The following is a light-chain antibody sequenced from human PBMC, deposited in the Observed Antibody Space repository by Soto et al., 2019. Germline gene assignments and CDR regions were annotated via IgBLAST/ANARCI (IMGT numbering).Light chain of an antibody. CDR3: QQRYNWPLT. Sequence: DIQMTQSPSSLSASVGDRVTITCRASQGIRSDLAWYQQKPGKAPKRLIYGASSLQSGVPSRFSGSGSGTDFALTISSLEPEDFAVYFCQQRYNWPLTFGQGTRLEIK. V-gene: IGKV1-17*01. CDR2: GAS. CDR1: QGIRSD. J-gene: IGKJ5*01.